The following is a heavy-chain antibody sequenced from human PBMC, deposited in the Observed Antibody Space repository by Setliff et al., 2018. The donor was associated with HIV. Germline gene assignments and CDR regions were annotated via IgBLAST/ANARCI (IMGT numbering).Heavy chain of an antibody. CDR1: GFSVNSNY. V-gene: IGHV3-7*01. CDR3: AGSRGYFVQAD. D-gene: IGHD1-26*01. CDR2: IHKDGSEK. J-gene: IGHJ4*02. Sequence: GGSLRLSCVASGFSVNSNYMSWVRQAPGKGLEWVTNIHKDGSEKYYVDSVKGRFTISRDNTKNLLYLEMNSLRAEDTAVYYCAGSRGYFVQADWGQGTRVTVSS.